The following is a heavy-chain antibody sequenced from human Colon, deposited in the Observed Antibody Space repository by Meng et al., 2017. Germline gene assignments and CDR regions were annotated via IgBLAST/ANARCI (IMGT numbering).Heavy chain of an antibody. CDR2: MNPNSSNT. Sequence: SVTVSCKASVYTFTNYDINWVRQATGQGREWMGWMNPNSSNTAYAQKSQGTVTINRNTSISTAYMKLNILTPEDTAVYYCARRFSGSGSTLDYWGQGTLVTVSS. J-gene: IGHJ4*02. CDR1: VYTFTNYD. CDR3: ARRFSGSGSTLDY. D-gene: IGHD3-10*01. V-gene: IGHV1-8*03.